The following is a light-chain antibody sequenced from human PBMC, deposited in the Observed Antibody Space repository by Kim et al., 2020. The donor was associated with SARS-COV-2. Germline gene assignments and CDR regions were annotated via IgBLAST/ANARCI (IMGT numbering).Light chain of an antibody. Sequence: EIVLTQSPGTLSLSPGERATLSCRASQSVSSSYLAWYQQKPGQAPMLLIYGASSRATGIPDRFSGSGSGTDFTLTISRLEPEDFAVYYCQQYGSSPWTFGQGTKLEI. J-gene: IGKJ1*01. V-gene: IGKV3-20*01. CDR1: QSVSSSY. CDR2: GAS. CDR3: QQYGSSPWT.